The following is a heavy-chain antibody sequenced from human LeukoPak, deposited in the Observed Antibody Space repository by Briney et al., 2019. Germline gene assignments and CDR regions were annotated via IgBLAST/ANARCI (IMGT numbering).Heavy chain of an antibody. J-gene: IGHJ4*02. CDR1: GYTFTSYY. D-gene: IGHD3-16*02. Sequence: GASVKVSCKASGYTFTSYYMHWVRQAPGQGLEWMGIINPSGGSTSYAQKFQGRVTMTRDMSTSTVYMELSSLRSDDTAMYYCARGRMITFGGVIGDLDYWGQGTLVTVSS. CDR3: ARGRMITFGGVIGDLDY. V-gene: IGHV1-46*01. CDR2: INPSGGST.